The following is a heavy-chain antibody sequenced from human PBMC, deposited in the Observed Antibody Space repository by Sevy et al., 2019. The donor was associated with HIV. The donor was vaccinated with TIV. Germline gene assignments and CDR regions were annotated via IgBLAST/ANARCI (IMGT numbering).Heavy chain of an antibody. J-gene: IGHJ3*02. V-gene: IGHV3-21*01. CDR1: GFTFSSYW. CDR2: ISGISNYI. CDR3: ARAVPATDAFDI. Sequence: GGSLRLSCAASGFTFSSYWMSWVRQAPGKGLEWVSSISGISNYIYYTDSVKGRFSISRDNAKNSLYLQMNSLRAEDTAVFYCARAVPATDAFDIWGQGTLVTVSS. D-gene: IGHD6-19*01.